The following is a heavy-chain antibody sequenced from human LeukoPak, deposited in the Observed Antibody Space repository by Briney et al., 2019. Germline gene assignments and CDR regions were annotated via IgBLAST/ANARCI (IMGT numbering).Heavy chain of an antibody. CDR3: ARRGITYSTSFFHP. CDR1: GDSIGSSSYF. D-gene: IGHD6-13*01. V-gene: IGHV4-39*01. J-gene: IGHJ5*02. CDR2: IFYSGST. Sequence: PSETLSFTCSVSGDSIGSSSYFWGWIRRPPGRGLEWIGHIFYSGSTYYNPSLKSRVTISVDTSANQFSLRLSSVTATDTATYYCARRGITYSTSFFHPWGQGRLVVVSS.